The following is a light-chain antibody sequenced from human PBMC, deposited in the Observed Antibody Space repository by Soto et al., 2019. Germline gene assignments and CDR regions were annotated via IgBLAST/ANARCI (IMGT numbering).Light chain of an antibody. CDR2: GNS. V-gene: IGLV1-40*01. J-gene: IGLJ2*01. CDR1: SSNIGAGYD. CDR3: QSYDSSLSAVV. Sequence: QSVLTQPPSVSGAPGQRVTISCTGSSSNIGAGYDVKWYQQLPGTAPKLLIHGNSNRPSGVPDRLSGSKSGTSASLAITGLQAEDEADYYCQSYDSSLSAVVFGGGTKLTVL.